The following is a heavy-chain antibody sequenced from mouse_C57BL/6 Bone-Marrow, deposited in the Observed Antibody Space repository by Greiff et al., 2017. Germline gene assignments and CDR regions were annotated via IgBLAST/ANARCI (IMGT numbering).Heavy chain of an antibody. Sequence: VQLQESGAELVRPGTSVKMSCKASGYTFTNYWIGWAKQRPGHGLEWIGDIYPGGGYTNYNEKFKGKATLTADKSSSTAYMQFSRLTSEDSAIYYCARSGRYYGSSFDYWGQGTTLTVSS. CDR2: IYPGGGYT. CDR1: GYTFTNYW. D-gene: IGHD1-1*01. J-gene: IGHJ2*01. CDR3: ARSGRYYGSSFDY. V-gene: IGHV1-63*01.